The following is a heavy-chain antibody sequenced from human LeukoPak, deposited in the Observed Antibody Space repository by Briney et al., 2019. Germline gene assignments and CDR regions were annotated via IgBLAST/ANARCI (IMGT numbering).Heavy chain of an antibody. CDR2: ISAYNGNT. V-gene: IGHV1-18*01. J-gene: IGHJ4*02. CDR3: ARSKIAAADSPFDY. CDR1: GYTFTSYG. Sequence: ASVTVSCTASGYTFTSYGISWVRQAPGQGLEWMGWISAYNGNTNYAQKLQGRVTMTTDTSTSTAYMEPRSLRSDDTAVYYCARSKIAAADSPFDYWGQGTLVTVSS. D-gene: IGHD6-13*01.